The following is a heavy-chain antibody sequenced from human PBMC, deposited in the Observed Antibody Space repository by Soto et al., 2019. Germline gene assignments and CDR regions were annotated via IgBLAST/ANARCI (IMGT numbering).Heavy chain of an antibody. CDR2: IYYSGGT. CDR1: GGSISSGGYY. CDR3: ARGGSPYYYDSSGYYHWFDP. J-gene: IGHJ5*02. V-gene: IGHV4-31*03. Sequence: QVQLQESGPGLVKPSQTLSLTCTVSGGSISSGGYYWSWIRQHPGKGLEWIGYIYYSGGTYYNPSLKSRVTISVDTSKNQFSLKLSSVTAADTAVYYCARGGSPYYYDSSGYYHWFDPWGQGTLVTVSS. D-gene: IGHD3-22*01.